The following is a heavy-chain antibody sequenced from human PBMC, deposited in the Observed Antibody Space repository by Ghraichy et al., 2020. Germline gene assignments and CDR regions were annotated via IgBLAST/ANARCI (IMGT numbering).Heavy chain of an antibody. CDR3: ARLWFGELLYPEEKYYFDY. J-gene: IGHJ4*02. Sequence: SETLSLTCTVSGGSISSSSYYWGWIRQPPGKGLEWIGSIYYSGSTYYNPSLKSRVTISVDTSKNQFSLKLSSVTAADTAVYYCARLWFGELLYPEEKYYFDYWGQGTLVTVSS. CDR1: GGSISSSSYY. CDR2: IYYSGST. V-gene: IGHV4-39*01. D-gene: IGHD3-10*01.